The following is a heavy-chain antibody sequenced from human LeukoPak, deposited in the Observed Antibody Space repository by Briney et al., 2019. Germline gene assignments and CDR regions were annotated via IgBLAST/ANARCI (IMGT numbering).Heavy chain of an antibody. D-gene: IGHD3-22*01. CDR1: GFTFSSYA. V-gene: IGHV3-23*01. CDR2: ISGSGGST. CDR3: ANSYYYDSSGYYYS. J-gene: IGHJ5*02. Sequence: GGSLRLSCAASGFTFSSYAMSWVRQAPGRGLEWVSAISGSGGSTYYADSVKGRFTISRDNSKNTLYLQMNSLRAEDTAVYYCANSYYYDSSGYYYSWGQGTLVTVSS.